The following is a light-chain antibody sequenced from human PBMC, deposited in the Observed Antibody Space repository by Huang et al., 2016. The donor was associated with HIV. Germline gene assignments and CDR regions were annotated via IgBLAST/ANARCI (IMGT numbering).Light chain of an antibody. J-gene: IGKJ3*01. V-gene: IGKV3-15*01. Sequence: EIVMTQSPATLSVSPGERATLSCRASQSVSSNLAWYQQKPGQSPRLLIYGASTRATGSPARFIGSGSGTEFTLTISSLQSEDFAVYYCQQYNNWPSTFGPGTKVDIK. CDR3: QQYNNWPST. CDR2: GAS. CDR1: QSVSSN.